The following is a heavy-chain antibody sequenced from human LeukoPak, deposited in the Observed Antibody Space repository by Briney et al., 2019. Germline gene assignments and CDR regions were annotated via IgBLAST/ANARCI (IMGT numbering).Heavy chain of an antibody. CDR3: ARNLGAVVTPGWAYDI. D-gene: IGHD4-23*01. CDR2: TYYRPKRYN. Sequence: PSQTLPLTCAISGGSVSSNSSAWNWIRQSPSRGLEWLGRTYYRPKRYNDYAVSMKSRITINPDTSKNQFSLKVYSVTAADTAVYYCARNLGAVVTPGWAYDIWGQGTMVTVSS. CDR1: GGSVSSNSSA. J-gene: IGHJ3*02. V-gene: IGHV6-1*01.